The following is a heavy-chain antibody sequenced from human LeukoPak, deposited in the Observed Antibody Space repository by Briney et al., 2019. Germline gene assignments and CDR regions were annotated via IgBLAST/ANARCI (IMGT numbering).Heavy chain of an antibody. CDR3: ARQLSNVYYYYGMDV. CDR2: IYSGGST. Sequence: GGSLRLSCAASGFTVSSNYMSWVRQAPGKGLEWVSAIYSGGSTYYADSVKGRFTISRHNSKNTLYLQMNSLRAEDTAVYYCARQLSNVYYYYGMDVWGQGTTVTVSS. V-gene: IGHV3-53*04. CDR1: GFTVSSNY. J-gene: IGHJ6*02. D-gene: IGHD2-8*01.